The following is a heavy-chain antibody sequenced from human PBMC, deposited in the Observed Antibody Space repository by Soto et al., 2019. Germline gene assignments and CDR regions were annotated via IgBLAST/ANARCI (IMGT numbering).Heavy chain of an antibody. V-gene: IGHV1-8*01. CDR3: ARGRYCSRTSCYRGGWFDP. CDR2: MNPNSGNT. J-gene: IGHJ5*02. Sequence: QVQLVQSGAEVKKPGASVKVSCKASGYTFTSYDINWVRQATGQGLEWMGWMNPNSGNTGYAQKFQGRATMTRNTSISTAYMELSSLRSEDTAVYYCARGRYCSRTSCYRGGWFDPWGQGTLVTVSS. D-gene: IGHD2-2*02. CDR1: GYTFTSYD.